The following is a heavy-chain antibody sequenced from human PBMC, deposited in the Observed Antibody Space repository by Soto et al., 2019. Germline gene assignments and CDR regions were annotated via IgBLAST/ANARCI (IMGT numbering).Heavy chain of an antibody. V-gene: IGHV1-2*04. CDR1: GCTFIGYY. D-gene: IGHD3-9*01. CDR3: AREVRSTGFSYYYYGMDL. J-gene: IGHJ6*02. Sequence: ASVKVSCKESGCTFIGYYMHWVRRAPGRGLEWRGWFIPNSGGTTYAEKFQGWVTMTRDTSISTAYMELSRLRSDDTAVYYCAREVRSTGFSYYYYGMDLWGQGTTVTVSS. CDR2: FIPNSGGT.